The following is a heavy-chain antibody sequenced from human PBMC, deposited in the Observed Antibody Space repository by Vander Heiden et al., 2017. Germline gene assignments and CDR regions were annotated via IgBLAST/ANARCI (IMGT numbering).Heavy chain of an antibody. Sequence: QVQLVQSGAEVQKPGASVKVSCKACGYTVTSYGISRGRQARGQGLEWTGWISAYNGNTNYAQKLQGRVTMTTDTSTSTAYMELRSLRSDDTAVYYCARGGVGFEVVTPLDYWGQGTLVTVSS. CDR1: GYTVTSYG. V-gene: IGHV1-18*01. J-gene: IGHJ4*02. CDR2: ISAYNGNT. D-gene: IGHD2-21*02. CDR3: ARGGVGFEVVTPLDY.